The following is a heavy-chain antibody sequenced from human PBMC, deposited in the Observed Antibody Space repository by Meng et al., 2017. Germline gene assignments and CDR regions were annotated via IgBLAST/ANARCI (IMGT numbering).Heavy chain of an antibody. CDR1: GFTFSDYY. J-gene: IGHJ4*02. Sequence: GESLKISCAASGFTFSDYYMSWIRQAPGKGLEWVSYISSSGSTIYYADSVKGRFTISRDNAKNSLYLQMNSLRAEDTAVYYCARDYYDSSGYYYGKNHLDYWGQGTLVTVSS. CDR2: ISSSGSTI. CDR3: ARDYYDSSGYYYGKNHLDY. D-gene: IGHD3-22*01. V-gene: IGHV3-11*04.